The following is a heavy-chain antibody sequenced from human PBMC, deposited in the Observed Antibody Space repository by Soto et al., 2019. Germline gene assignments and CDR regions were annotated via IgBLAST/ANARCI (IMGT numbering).Heavy chain of an antibody. J-gene: IGHJ4*02. CDR2: ISYDGSHD. Sequence: QVQLVESGGGVVQPGRSLRVSCVASGFTFSSYGMHWVRQARGEGLEWVAVISYDGSHDYYADSVKGRFAISRDNSKNTLYLQMNSLRAEDSVLYYCERRHDYGDYRVDYWGQGTLVTVSS. V-gene: IGHV3-30*03. CDR3: ERRHDYGDYRVDY. CDR1: GFTFSSYG. D-gene: IGHD4-17*01.